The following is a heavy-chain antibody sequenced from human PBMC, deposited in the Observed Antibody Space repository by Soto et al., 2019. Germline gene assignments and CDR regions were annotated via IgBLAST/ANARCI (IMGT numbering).Heavy chain of an antibody. CDR2: IYYSGST. Sequence: SETLSLTCTVSGGSISSGGYYWSWIRQHPGKGLEWIEYIYYSGSTYYNPSLKSRVTISVDTSKNQFSLKLSSVTAADTAVYYCARDIWKDGSGSYYDYYYYGMDVWGQGTTVTVSS. CDR1: GGSISSGGYY. J-gene: IGHJ6*02. D-gene: IGHD3-10*01. CDR3: ARDIWKDGSGSYYDYYYYGMDV. V-gene: IGHV4-31*03.